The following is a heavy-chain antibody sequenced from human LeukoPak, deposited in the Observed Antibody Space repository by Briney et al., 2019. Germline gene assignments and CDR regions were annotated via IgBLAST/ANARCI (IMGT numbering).Heavy chain of an antibody. V-gene: IGHV3-74*01. CDR1: GFTFSSYW. D-gene: IGHD7-27*01. Sequence: PGGSLRLSCVASGFTFSSYWMHWVRQDPRKGLVWVSRINGDGRNINYADSVRGRFTISRDNSKNTFYLQMNSLRTEDTALYYCAKETGDLGQGGFEIWGQGTMVIVS. J-gene: IGHJ3*02. CDR3: AKETGDLGQGGFEI. CDR2: INGDGRNI.